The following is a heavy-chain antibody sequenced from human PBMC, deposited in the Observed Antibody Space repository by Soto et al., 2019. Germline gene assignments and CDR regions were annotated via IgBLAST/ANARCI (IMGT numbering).Heavy chain of an antibody. D-gene: IGHD5-18*01. CDR2: IYYSGST. J-gene: IGHJ4*02. CDR1: GGSISSSSYY. V-gene: IGHV4-39*01. Sequence: PSETLSLTCTVSGGSISSSSYYWGWIRQPPGKGLEWIGSIYYSGSTCYNPSLKSRVTISVDTSKNQFSLKLSSVTAADTAVYYCASRGYSYGRIDYWGQGTLVTVSS. CDR3: ASRGYSYGRIDY.